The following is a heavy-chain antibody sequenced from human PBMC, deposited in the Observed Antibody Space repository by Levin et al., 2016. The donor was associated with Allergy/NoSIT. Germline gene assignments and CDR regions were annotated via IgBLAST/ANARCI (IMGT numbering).Heavy chain of an antibody. D-gene: IGHD3-3*01. Sequence: VRQMPGKGLEWMGIIYPGDSDTRYSPSFQGQVTISADKSISTAYLQWSSLKASDTAMYYCARPYDFRHDGMDVWGQGTTVTVSS. CDR2: IYPGDSDT. V-gene: IGHV5-51*01. CDR3: ARPYDFRHDGMDV. J-gene: IGHJ6*02.